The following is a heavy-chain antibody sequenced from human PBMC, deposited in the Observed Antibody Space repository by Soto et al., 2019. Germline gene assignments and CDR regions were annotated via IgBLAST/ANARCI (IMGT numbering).Heavy chain of an antibody. V-gene: IGHV3-23*04. J-gene: IGHJ5*02. Sequence: EVQLVESGGGLVQPGGSLRLSCAASGFTFSSYSMNWVRQAPGKGLEWVSAISGSGGSTYYADSVKGRFTISRDISKNTLYLQMNSLRAEDTAVYYCAKAYDDGAARAWFDPWGQGTLVTVSS. CDR2: ISGSGGST. CDR1: GFTFSSYS. D-gene: IGHD5-12*01. CDR3: AKAYDDGAARAWFDP.